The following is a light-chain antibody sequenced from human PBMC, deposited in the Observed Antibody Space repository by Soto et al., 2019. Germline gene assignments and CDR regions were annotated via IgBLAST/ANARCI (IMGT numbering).Light chain of an antibody. CDR3: QQSYSVPWT. CDR1: QSISRY. V-gene: IGKV1-39*01. CDR2: GAS. Sequence: DIQMTQSPSSLSASVGDRITITCRASQSISRYLNWYQHRPGKAPSVLIYGASNLQSGVPSRFSGSGSGTDFTLTINSLQPEDFAMYYCQQSYSVPWTFAQGTKVDIK. J-gene: IGKJ1*01.